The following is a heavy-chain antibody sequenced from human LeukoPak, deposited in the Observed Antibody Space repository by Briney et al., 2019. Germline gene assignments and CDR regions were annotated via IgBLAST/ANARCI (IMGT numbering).Heavy chain of an antibody. J-gene: IGHJ3*02. CDR1: GGSISSSSYY. CDR3: ARDRDNWNYFDI. Sequence: PSETLSLTCTVSGGSISSSSYYWGWIRQPPGKGLEWIGSIYYSGSTYYNPSLKSRATRSVDTSKNQFSLKLSSVTAADTAVYYCARDRDNWNYFDIWGQETMVTVSS. V-gene: IGHV4-39*07. D-gene: IGHD1-7*01. CDR2: IYYSGST.